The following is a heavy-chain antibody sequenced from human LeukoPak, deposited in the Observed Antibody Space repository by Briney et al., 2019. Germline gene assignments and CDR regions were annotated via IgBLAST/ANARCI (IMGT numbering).Heavy chain of an antibody. D-gene: IGHD2-15*01. Sequence: SETLSLTCAVYGGSFSGCYWSWIRQPPGKGLEWIGEINHSGSTNYNPSLKSRVTISVDTSKNQFSLKLSSVTAADTAVYYCARGIPSYCSGGSCYPRFGYYYYGMDVWGQGTTVTVSS. J-gene: IGHJ6*02. CDR1: GGSFSGCY. V-gene: IGHV4-34*01. CDR2: INHSGST. CDR3: ARGIPSYCSGGSCYPRFGYYYYGMDV.